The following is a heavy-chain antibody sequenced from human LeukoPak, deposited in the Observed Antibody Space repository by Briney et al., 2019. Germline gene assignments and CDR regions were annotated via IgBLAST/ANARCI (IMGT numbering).Heavy chain of an antibody. J-gene: IGHJ3*02. CDR3: ARDRNDYDSSGSQGPFDI. D-gene: IGHD3-22*01. CDR2: ISPSGNTI. V-gene: IGHV3-11*04. CDR1: GFTFSAYY. Sequence: PGGSLRLSCAASGFTFSAYYMTWIRQAPGKGLGWVSCISPSGNTIYYADSVKGRFTISRDNAMNSLYLEMNSLRAEDTAIYYCARDRNDYDSSGSQGPFDIWGQGTMVTVSS.